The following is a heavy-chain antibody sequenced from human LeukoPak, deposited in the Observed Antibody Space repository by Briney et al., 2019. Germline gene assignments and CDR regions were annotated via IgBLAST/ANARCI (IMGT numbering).Heavy chain of an antibody. D-gene: IGHD3-3*01. V-gene: IGHV1-18*01. Sequence: ASVKVSCKASGYTFTSYGISWVRQAPGQGLEWMGWISAHNGNTNYAQKLQGRVTMTTDTSTSTAYMELRSLRSDDTAVYYCARDSEILNDFWSGYVDLDYWGQGTLVTVSS. CDR1: GYTFTSYG. CDR3: ARDSEILNDFWSGYVDLDY. CDR2: ISAHNGNT. J-gene: IGHJ4*02.